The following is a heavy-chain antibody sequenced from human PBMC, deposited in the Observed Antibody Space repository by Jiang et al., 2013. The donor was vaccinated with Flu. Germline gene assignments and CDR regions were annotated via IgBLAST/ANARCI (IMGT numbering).Heavy chain of an antibody. Sequence: EWIGEINHSGSTNYNRPSKSRVTISVDTSKNQFSLKLSSVTAADTAVYYCARGLVLVDWGQGTMVTVSS. D-gene: IGHD2-15*01. CDR2: INHSGST. V-gene: IGHV4-34*01. J-gene: IGHJ4*02. CDR3: ARGLVLVD.